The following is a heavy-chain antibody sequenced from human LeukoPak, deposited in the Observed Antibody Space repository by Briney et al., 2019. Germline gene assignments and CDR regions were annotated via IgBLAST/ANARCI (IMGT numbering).Heavy chain of an antibody. Sequence: PGGSLRLSCAASGFTFSSYAMSWVRQAPGKGLEWVSGISGGGDSTYYADSVKGRFTISRDNSKNTLYLLMDSLRAEDTAVYYCATFQIVVVPAAEGFDYWGQGTLVTVSS. CDR2: ISGGGDST. CDR1: GFTFSSYA. V-gene: IGHV3-23*01. D-gene: IGHD2-2*01. J-gene: IGHJ4*02. CDR3: ATFQIVVVPAAEGFDY.